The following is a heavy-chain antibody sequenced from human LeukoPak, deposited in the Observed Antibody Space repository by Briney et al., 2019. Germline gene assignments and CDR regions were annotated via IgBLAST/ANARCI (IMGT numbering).Heavy chain of an antibody. Sequence: GGSLRLSCAASGFTFSSYAMSWVRQAPGKGLEWVSAISGSGGSAYYEDSVKGRFTISRDNSRNTLYLQMNSLRAEDTALYYCAKSLPNYYDSSGYSGFDYWGQGTLVTVSS. CDR1: GFTFSSYA. D-gene: IGHD3-22*01. J-gene: IGHJ4*02. CDR3: AKSLPNYYDSSGYSGFDY. V-gene: IGHV3-23*01. CDR2: ISGSGGSA.